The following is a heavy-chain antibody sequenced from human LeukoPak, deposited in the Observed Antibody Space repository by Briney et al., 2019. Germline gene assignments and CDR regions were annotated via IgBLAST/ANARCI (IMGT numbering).Heavy chain of an antibody. CDR2: IRIQANGATA. D-gene: IGHD6-19*01. V-gene: IGHV3-49*04. CDR1: GFTSSDYA. Sequence: GGSLRLSCTGSGFTSSDYAVTWVRQAPGKGLEWVGFIRIQANGATADYAASVKGRFTISRDDPKSIAYLQMNSLKTEDTAIYYCSRAQSAGWLGLNDYWGQGALVTVSS. J-gene: IGHJ4*02. CDR3: SRAQSAGWLGLNDY.